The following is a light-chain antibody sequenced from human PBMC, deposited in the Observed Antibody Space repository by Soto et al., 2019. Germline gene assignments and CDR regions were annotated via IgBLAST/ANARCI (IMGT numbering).Light chain of an antibody. CDR2: DVS. CDR1: QSVNNF. CDR3: QQRTT. Sequence: EIVLTQSPATLSLSPGERATLSCRASQSVNNFVAWFQQKPGQAPRLLIYDVSNRATGIPARFSGSGSGADFTLTISSLEHEDFALYFCQQRTTFGGGTRVEIK. V-gene: IGKV3-11*01. J-gene: IGKJ4*01.